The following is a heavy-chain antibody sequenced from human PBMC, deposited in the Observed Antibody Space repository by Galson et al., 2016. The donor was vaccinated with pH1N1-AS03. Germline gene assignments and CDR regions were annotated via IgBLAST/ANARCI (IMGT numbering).Heavy chain of an antibody. J-gene: IGHJ3*02. CDR1: GYSFTNYW. Sequence: QSGAEVKKPGESLKISCKGSGYSFTNYWIAWVRQLPGKGLEWMGIIYPADSDARYSPSFQGQVTISADTSLNTAYLQWSSLEASDTAMYFCARQKYCSGGSCFLYYDAFDMWGQGTLVTVSS. CDR2: IYPADSDA. CDR3: ARQKYCSGGSCFLYYDAFDM. D-gene: IGHD2-15*01. V-gene: IGHV5-51*01.